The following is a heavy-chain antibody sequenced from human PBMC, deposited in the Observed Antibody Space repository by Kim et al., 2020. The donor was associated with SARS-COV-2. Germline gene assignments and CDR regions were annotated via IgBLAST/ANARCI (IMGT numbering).Heavy chain of an antibody. V-gene: IGHV4-31*03. CDR3: ARDYSSSWYPVYYYGMDV. CDR2: IYYSGST. Sequence: SETLSLTCTVSGGSISSGGYYWSWIRQHPGKGLEWIGYIYYSGSTYYNSSLKSRGTISVDTSKNQCSLKLSSVTAADTSVYYCARDYSSSWYPVYYYGMDVWGQGTTDTVSS. D-gene: IGHD6-13*01. CDR1: GGSISSGGYY. J-gene: IGHJ6*02.